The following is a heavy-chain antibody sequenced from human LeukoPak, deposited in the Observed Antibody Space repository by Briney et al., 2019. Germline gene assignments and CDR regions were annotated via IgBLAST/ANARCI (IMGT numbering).Heavy chain of an antibody. CDR2: IYTSGST. Sequence: SQTLSLTCTVSGGPISSGSYYWSWIRQPAGKGLEWIGRIYTSGSTNYNPSLKSRVTISVDTSKNQFSLKLSSVTAADTAVYYCARETRDGYNKVDYWGQGTLVTVSS. CDR1: GGPISSGSYY. V-gene: IGHV4-61*02. J-gene: IGHJ4*02. D-gene: IGHD5-24*01. CDR3: ARETRDGYNKVDY.